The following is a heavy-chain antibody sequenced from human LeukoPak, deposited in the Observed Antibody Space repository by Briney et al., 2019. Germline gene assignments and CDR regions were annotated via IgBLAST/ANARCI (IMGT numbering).Heavy chain of an antibody. CDR3: ARGLEAFDI. CDR1: GYTFTGYY. J-gene: IGHJ3*02. CDR2: INPNSGGT. V-gene: IGHV1-2*02. Sequence: GASVKVSCKTSGYTFTGYYMHWVRQAPGQGLEWMGWINPNSGGTNYAQKFQGRVTMTRDTSISTAYMELSSLRSEDTAVYYRARGLEAFDIWGQGTMVTVSS.